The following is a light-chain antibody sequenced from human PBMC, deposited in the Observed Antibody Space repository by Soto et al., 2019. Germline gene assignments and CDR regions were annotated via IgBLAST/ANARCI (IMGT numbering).Light chain of an antibody. CDR1: QTVIRN. CDR3: QQYGSSLIT. CDR2: GAS. J-gene: IGKJ5*01. Sequence: EIGMTQSPSTLSGSPGGRATLSWRASQTVIRNLAWYQQKPGQPPRLLIFGASTRATGIPARFSGSGYEAEFDLTISTLQSEDFAVYYCQQYGSSLITFGQGTRLEIK. V-gene: IGKV3D-15*01.